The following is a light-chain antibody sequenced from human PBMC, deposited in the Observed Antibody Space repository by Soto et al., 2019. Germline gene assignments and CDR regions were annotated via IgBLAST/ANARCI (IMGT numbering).Light chain of an antibody. CDR2: STS. CDR3: LQDYSYPLT. V-gene: IGKV1-6*01. Sequence: AIQMTQSPSSLSASVGDRVTITCRASQGIGNDLGWYQQKPGKAPKLLVYSTSNLQTGVPSRFSGSGSGTDFTLTISSLQPEDFATYYCLQDYSYPLTFGGGTKVDIK. CDR1: QGIGND. J-gene: IGKJ4*01.